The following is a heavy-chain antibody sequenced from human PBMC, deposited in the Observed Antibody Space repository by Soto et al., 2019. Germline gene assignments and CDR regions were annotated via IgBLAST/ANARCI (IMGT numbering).Heavy chain of an antibody. CDR3: ARVWANYDYYYGMDV. J-gene: IGHJ6*02. D-gene: IGHD3-10*01. CDR2: INSDGSST. V-gene: IGHV3-74*01. Sequence: GGSLRLSCAASGFPFSSYWMHWVRQAPGKGLVWVSRINSDGSSTSYADSVKGRFTISRDNAKNTLYLQMNSLRAEDTAVYYCARVWANYDYYYGMDVWGQGTTVTVSS. CDR1: GFPFSSYW.